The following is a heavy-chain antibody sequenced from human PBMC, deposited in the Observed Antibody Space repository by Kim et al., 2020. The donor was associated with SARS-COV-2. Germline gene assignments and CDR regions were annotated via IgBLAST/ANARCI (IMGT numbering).Heavy chain of an antibody. CDR3: VRWGVDDCSSTSCQSETFDI. Sequence: ASVKVSCKASGYTFTGYYMHWVRQAPGQGLEWMGRINPNSGGTNYAQKFQGRVTMTRDTSISTAYMELSRLRSDDTAVYYCVRWGVDDCSSTSCQSETFDIWGQGTMVTVSS. D-gene: IGHD2-2*01. V-gene: IGHV1-2*06. CDR2: INPNSGGT. J-gene: IGHJ3*02. CDR1: GYTFTGYY.